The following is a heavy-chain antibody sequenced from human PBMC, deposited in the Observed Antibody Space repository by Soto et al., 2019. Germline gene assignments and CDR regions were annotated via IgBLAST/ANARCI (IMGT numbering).Heavy chain of an antibody. Sequence: ETLSLTCPVSAGSVSSGSFYWSWIRQPPGKGLEWIGFIYDNRTFNYNPSLKSRVTISVDTSKHQFSLKLSSVTAADTGVYYCVTVMPHDNSWFDYWGQGALVTLSS. CDR2: IYDNRTF. D-gene: IGHD3-16*01. CDR1: AGSVSSGSFY. V-gene: IGHV4-61*01. J-gene: IGHJ4*02. CDR3: VTVMPHDNSWFDY.